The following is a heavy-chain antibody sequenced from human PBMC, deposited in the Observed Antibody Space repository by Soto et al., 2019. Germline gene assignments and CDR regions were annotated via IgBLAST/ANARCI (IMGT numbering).Heavy chain of an antibody. CDR3: ARDKGSSPTDYYYYYYMDV. CDR1: GGSISSGGYY. J-gene: IGHJ6*03. CDR2: IYYSGST. V-gene: IGHV4-31*03. Sequence: PSETLSLTCTVSGGSISSGGYYWSWIRQHPGKGLEWIGYIYYSGSTYYNPSLKSRVTISVDTSKNQFSLKLSSVTAADTAVYYCARDKGSSPTDYYYYYYMDVWGKGTTVTVSS. D-gene: IGHD6-6*01.